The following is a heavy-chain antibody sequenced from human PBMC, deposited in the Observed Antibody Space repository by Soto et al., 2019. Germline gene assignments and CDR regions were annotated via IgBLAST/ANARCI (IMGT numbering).Heavy chain of an antibody. Sequence: GGSPRLSCAASGFPFSDYYMSWIRQAPGKGLEWVSYISSSGSTIYYADSVKGRFTISRDNAKNSLYLQMNSLRAEDTAVYYCARRGYSGYDYYYYYYMDVWGKGTTVTVSS. J-gene: IGHJ6*03. CDR3: ARRGYSGYDYYYYYYMDV. V-gene: IGHV3-11*01. CDR1: GFPFSDYY. CDR2: ISSSGSTI. D-gene: IGHD5-12*01.